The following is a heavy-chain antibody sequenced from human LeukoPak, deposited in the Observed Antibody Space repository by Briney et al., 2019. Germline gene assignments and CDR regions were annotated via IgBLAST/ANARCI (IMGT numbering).Heavy chain of an antibody. D-gene: IGHD1-26*01. J-gene: IGHJ3*02. CDR3: ARQVGATDAFDI. V-gene: IGHV4-39*01. CDR1: GGSISSSSYY. CDR2: IYYSGST. Sequence: SETLSLTCTVSGGSISSSSYYWGWIRQPPGQGLEWIGSIYYSGSTYYNPSLKSRVTISVDTSKNQFSLKLSSVTAADTAVYYCARQVGATDAFDIWGQGTMVTVSS.